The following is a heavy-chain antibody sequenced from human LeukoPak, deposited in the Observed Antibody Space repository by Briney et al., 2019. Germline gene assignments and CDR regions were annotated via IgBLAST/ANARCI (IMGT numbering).Heavy chain of an antibody. J-gene: IGHJ4*02. CDR1: GFTFSTYS. CDR3: ARDGIFDY. Sequence: PGGSLILSCAASGFTFSTYSMHWVRQAPGKGLEWVSSIRSGSTYINYADSVKGRFTISRDDAKKSLYLQMNSLRAEDTAVYYCARDGIFDYWGQGTLVTVSS. CDR2: IRSGSTYI. V-gene: IGHV3-21*01.